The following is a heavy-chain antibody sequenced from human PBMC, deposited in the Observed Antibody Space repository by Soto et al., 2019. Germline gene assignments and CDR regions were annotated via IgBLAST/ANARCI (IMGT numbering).Heavy chain of an antibody. V-gene: IGHV3-23*01. D-gene: IGHD5-12*01. J-gene: IGHJ6*02. Sequence: GSLRLSCAASGFTFSSYAMSWVRQAPGKGLEWVSAISGSGGSTYYADSVKGRFTISRDNSKNTLYLQMNSLRAEDTAVYYCAKDRSGGYDLVFFYYGMDVWGQGTTVTVS. CDR1: GFTFSSYA. CDR3: AKDRSGGYDLVFFYYGMDV. CDR2: ISGSGGST.